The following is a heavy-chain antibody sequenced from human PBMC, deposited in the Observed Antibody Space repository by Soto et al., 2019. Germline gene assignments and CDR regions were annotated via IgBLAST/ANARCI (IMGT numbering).Heavy chain of an antibody. CDR1: GGSFSGYY. V-gene: IGHV4-34*01. J-gene: IGHJ4*02. D-gene: IGHD7-27*01. Sequence: SETLSLTCAVYGGSFSGYYWSWIRQPPGKGLEWIGEINHSGSTNYNPSLKTRVTISVDKSKNQFSLKLRSVTAADTAVYYCASPAGEDPGYWGQGTLVTVSS. CDR2: INHSGST. CDR3: ASPAGEDPGY.